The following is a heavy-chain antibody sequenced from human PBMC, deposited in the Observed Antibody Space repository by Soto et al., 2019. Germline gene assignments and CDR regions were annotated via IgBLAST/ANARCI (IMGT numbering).Heavy chain of an antibody. CDR3: VRLIGNSWLDF. Sequence: SQTLSLTCDISGDSVSSSSVTWNWIRRSPSRGLEWLGRTYYRSRCYNDYAESVKSRIIINPDTSKNQFSLHLNSVIPDDTAVYYCVRLIGNSWLDFWGQGTLVTVSS. CDR2: TYYRSRCYN. V-gene: IGHV6-1*01. CDR1: GDSVSSSSVT. J-gene: IGHJ5*01. D-gene: IGHD1-26*01.